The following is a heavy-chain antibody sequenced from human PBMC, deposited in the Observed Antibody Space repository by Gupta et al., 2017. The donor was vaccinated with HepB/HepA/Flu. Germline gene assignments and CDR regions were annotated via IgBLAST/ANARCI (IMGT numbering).Heavy chain of an antibody. CDR1: GGSIRSYY. CDR3: AGGTRGFDH. Sequence: QVQLQESGPGLVKPSETLSLTCTVSGGSIRSYYWTWIRQPPGKGLEWSGYIYYSGSTDYNPSLKSRVTISVDTSKNQFALKLSSVTAADTAVYYCAGGTRGFDHWGQGTLVTVSS. V-gene: IGHV4-59*01. J-gene: IGHJ4*02. CDR2: IYYSGST.